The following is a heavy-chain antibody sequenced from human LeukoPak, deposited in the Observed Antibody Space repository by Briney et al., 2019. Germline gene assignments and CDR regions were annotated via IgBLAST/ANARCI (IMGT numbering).Heavy chain of an antibody. CDR2: IKQDGSEK. CDR3: AKDRTGIAVAGN. D-gene: IGHD6-19*01. V-gene: IGHV3-7*03. J-gene: IGHJ4*02. CDR1: GFTFSSYW. Sequence: GGSLRLSCAASGFTFSSYWMSWVRQAPGKGLEWVANIKQDGSEKYYVDSVKGRSTISRDNAKNSLYLQMNSLRAEDTAVYYCAKDRTGIAVAGNWGQGTLVTVSS.